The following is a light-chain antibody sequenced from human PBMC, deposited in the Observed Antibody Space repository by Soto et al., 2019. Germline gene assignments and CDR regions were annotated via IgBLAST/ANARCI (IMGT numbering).Light chain of an antibody. CDR2: AAS. CDR1: QGISSW. Sequence: DIQMTQSPSFVSASVGARVTITCRASQGISSWLAWYQHKPGRAPKLLIHAASSLESGVPSRFSGSGSGTDFTLTISSLQPEDFATYYCQQTTSFPLTVGGGTKVEIK. CDR3: QQTTSFPLT. V-gene: IGKV1-12*01. J-gene: IGKJ4*01.